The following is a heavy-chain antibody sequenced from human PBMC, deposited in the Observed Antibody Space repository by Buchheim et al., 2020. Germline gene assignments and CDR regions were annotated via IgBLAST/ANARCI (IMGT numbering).Heavy chain of an antibody. V-gene: IGHV4-34*01. J-gene: IGHJ5*02. CDR1: GGSFGGYH. D-gene: IGHD3-3*01. CDR3: ARVYDFWRGGFAP. Sequence: QVQLRQWGAGLLKPSETLSLTCAVYGGSFGGYHWSWIRQPPGKGLEWIGEIDQSGSTKYNPSLKSRGTISVDTAKNQFSLKLTSVTAADTAVYYCARVYDFWRGGFAPWGQGT. CDR2: IDQSGST.